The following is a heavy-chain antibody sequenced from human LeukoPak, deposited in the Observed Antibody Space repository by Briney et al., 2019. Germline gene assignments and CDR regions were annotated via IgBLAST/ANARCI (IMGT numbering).Heavy chain of an antibody. CDR2: MNPNSGNK. CDR3: ARSPHRCYLDS. J-gene: IGHJ4*02. Sequence: ASVKVSCKASGYTFTNYDINWVRQATGQGVDLMGSMNPNSGNKGYEQKFQGRVTMTRNTSITTAYMELSSLRSEDTAVYYCARSPHRCYLDSWGQGTLVTVSS. D-gene: IGHD7-27*01. CDR1: GYTFTNYD. V-gene: IGHV1-8*01.